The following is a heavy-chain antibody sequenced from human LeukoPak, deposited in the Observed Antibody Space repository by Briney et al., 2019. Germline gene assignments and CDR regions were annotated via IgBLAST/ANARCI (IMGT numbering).Heavy chain of an antibody. V-gene: IGHV1-46*01. D-gene: IGHD4-23*01. CDR1: GYTFTSYY. J-gene: IGHJ4*02. CDR3: ARGRSDYGGNFYFDY. Sequence: ASVKVSCKASGYTFTSYYMHWVRQAPGQGLEWMGIINPSGGSTSYAQKFQGRVAMTRDTSTSTVYMELSSLRSEDTAVYYCARGRSDYGGNFYFDYWGQGTLVTVSS. CDR2: INPSGGST.